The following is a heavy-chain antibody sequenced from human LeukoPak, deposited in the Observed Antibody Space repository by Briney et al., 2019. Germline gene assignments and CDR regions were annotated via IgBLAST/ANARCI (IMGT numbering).Heavy chain of an antibody. V-gene: IGHV3-30*03. CDR2: VSYNGLEI. CDR1: GFLFNEHG. J-gene: IGHJ4*02. CDR3: ARVRGVMTGPYDY. Sequence: PGGSLRLSCAASGFLFNEHGLHWVRQAPGKGLEWLALVSYNGLEIYYGDSVKGRFTISRDNSRDTVYLQMNSLTPEDTAVYYCARVRGVMTGPYDYWGQGTLVTVSS. D-gene: IGHD3-10*01.